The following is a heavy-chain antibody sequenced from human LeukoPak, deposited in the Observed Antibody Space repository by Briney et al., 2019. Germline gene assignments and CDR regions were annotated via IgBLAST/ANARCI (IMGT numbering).Heavy chain of an antibody. D-gene: IGHD3-22*01. CDR1: GGSFSGYY. Sequence: PSETLSLTCAVYGGSFSGYYWSWIRQPPGKGLEWIGEINHSGSTNYNPSLKSRVTISVDTSENQFSLKLSTVTAADTAVYYCARHGLGYSMLFDYWGQGTLVTVSS. J-gene: IGHJ4*02. CDR2: INHSGST. CDR3: ARHGLGYSMLFDY. V-gene: IGHV4-34*01.